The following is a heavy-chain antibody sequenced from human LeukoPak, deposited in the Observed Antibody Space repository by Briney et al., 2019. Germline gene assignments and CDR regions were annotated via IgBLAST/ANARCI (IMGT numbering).Heavy chain of an antibody. CDR1: GGSFSGYY. Sequence: SETLSLTCAVYGGSFSGYYWSWIRQPPGKGLEWIGQIPHTASTNYNPSLKSRVTISVDTSKNQFSLKLSSVTAADTAVYYCARTETGVGATDYWGQGTLVTVSS. V-gene: IGHV4-34*01. CDR2: IPHTAST. CDR3: ARTETGVGATDY. J-gene: IGHJ4*02. D-gene: IGHD1-26*01.